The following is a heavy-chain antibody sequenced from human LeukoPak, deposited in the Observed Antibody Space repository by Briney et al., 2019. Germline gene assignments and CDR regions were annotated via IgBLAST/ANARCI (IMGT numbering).Heavy chain of an antibody. D-gene: IGHD3-10*01. CDR2: INHSGST. CDR3: ARDNPAGY. CDR1: GGSFSGYY. J-gene: IGHJ4*02. V-gene: IGHV4-34*01. Sequence: SETLSLTCAVYGGSFSGYYWNWIRQPPGNGLEWIGEINHSGSTNYNPSLKSRVTISVDTSKNQFSLKLSSVTAEDTAVYYCARDNPAGYWGQGTLVTVSS.